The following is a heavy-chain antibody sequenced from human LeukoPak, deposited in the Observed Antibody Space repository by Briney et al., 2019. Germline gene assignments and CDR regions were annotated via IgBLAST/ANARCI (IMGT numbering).Heavy chain of an antibody. J-gene: IGHJ4*02. V-gene: IGHV1-69*13. CDR1: GGTFSIYA. D-gene: IGHD6-13*01. CDR3: ARTSHSSSWYDYFDY. CDR2: IIPIFGTA. Sequence: SVKVSCKASGGTFSIYAISWVRQAPGQGLEWMGGIIPIFGTANYAQKFQGRVTIAADESTSTAYMELSSLRSEDTAVYYCARTSHSSSWYDYFDYWGQGTLVTVSS.